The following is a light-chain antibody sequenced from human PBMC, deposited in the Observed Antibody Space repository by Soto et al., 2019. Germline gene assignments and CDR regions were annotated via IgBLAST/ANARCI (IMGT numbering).Light chain of an antibody. CDR1: QSISSS. CDR2: AAS. CDR3: QQTFTTPHT. J-gene: IGKJ2*01. Sequence: DIQMTQSPSSLSASVGDIVTITCRASQSISSSLNWYQQKPGKAPRLLIYAASNLQSGVPSGFSGSGSGTDFALTISSLQPENFATYYCQQTFTTPHTFGQGTKVDIK. V-gene: IGKV1-39*01.